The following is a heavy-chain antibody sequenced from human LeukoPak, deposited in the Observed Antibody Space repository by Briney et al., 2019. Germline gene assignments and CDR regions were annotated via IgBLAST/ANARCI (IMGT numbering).Heavy chain of an antibody. D-gene: IGHD2-2*01. CDR1: GLTFNNYA. J-gene: IGHJ4*02. V-gene: IGHV3-23*01. CDR2: IIGRVART. Sequence: GQSLRLSCAVSGLTFNNYAMRWVRQPPGNVLEWDSGIIGRVARTNYADSGKDRFTLSTDKSKHPMYLQMNSLRAEDTAVYYCAKGVVVAPDVTPFDYWGQGTLVTVSS. CDR3: AKGVVVAPDVTPFDY.